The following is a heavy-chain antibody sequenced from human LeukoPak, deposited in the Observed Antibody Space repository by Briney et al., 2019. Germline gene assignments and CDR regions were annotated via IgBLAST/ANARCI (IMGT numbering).Heavy chain of an antibody. J-gene: IGHJ6*04. CDR1: GGSFSGHY. CDR3: ARLRLDIVVVPGANYYYYYGMDV. CDR2: INHSGST. Sequence: SQTLSLTCAVYGGSFSGHYWRWIRQPPGKGLEWIGEINHSGSTNYNPSLKSRVTISVDTSKNQFSLKLSSVTAADTAVYYCARLRLDIVVVPGANYYYYYGMDVWGKGTTVTVSS. D-gene: IGHD2-2*03. V-gene: IGHV4-34*01.